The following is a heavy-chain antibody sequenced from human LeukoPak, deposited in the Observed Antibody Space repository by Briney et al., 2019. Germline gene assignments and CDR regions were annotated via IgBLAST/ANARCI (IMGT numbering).Heavy chain of an antibody. D-gene: IGHD1-26*01. V-gene: IGHV4-30-2*01. CDR1: GGSISSGGYS. J-gene: IGHJ4*02. Sequence: SETLSLTCAVSGGSISSGGYSWSWIRQPPGKGLEWIGYIYHSGSTYYNPSLKSRVTISVDRSKNQFSLKLSSVTAADTAVYCCARVISYYYFDYWGQGTLVTVSS. CDR2: IYHSGST. CDR3: ARVISYYYFDY.